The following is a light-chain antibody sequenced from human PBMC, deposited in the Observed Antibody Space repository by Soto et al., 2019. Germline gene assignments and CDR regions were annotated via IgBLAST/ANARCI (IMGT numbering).Light chain of an antibody. V-gene: IGLV2-14*01. CDR2: DVS. Sequence: QSVLTQPASVSGSPGQSITISCTGTSSDVGGYNYVSWYQQHPGKAPKLMIYDVSNRPSGVSNRFSGSKSGNTASLTISGLQAEYEADYYGSSYTSSSTRVFGGGTKLTVL. J-gene: IGLJ3*02. CDR1: SSDVGGYNY. CDR3: SSYTSSSTRV.